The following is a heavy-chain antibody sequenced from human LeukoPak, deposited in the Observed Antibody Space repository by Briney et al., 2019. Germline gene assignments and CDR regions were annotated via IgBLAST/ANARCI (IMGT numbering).Heavy chain of an antibody. CDR3: ARRRGLYSYGHWFDP. CDR2: INPNSGNT. CDR1: GYTFTSYD. Sequence: ASVKVSCKASGYTFTSYDINWVRQATGQGLEWMGWINPNSGNTGYAQKFQGRATMTRNTSISTAYMELSSLRSEDTAVYYCARRRGLYSYGHWFDPWGQGTLVTVSS. V-gene: IGHV1-8*01. D-gene: IGHD5-18*01. J-gene: IGHJ5*02.